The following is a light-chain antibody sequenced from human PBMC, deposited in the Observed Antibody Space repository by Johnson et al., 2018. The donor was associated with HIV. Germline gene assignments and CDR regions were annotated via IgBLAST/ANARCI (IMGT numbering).Light chain of an antibody. J-gene: IGLJ1*01. CDR1: SSNIGNNY. V-gene: IGLV1-51*01. Sequence: QSVLTQPPSVSAAPGQKVTISCSGSSSNIGNNYVSWYQQVPGTAPKLLIYDNNRRPSGIPDRFSGSKSGTSATLGITGLQTGDEADYYCGAWDSNLGTGFFGTGNKVTVL. CDR2: DNN. CDR3: GAWDSNLGTGF.